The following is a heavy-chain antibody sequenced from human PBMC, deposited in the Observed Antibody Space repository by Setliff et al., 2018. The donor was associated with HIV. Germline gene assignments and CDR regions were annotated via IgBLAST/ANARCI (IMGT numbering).Heavy chain of an antibody. D-gene: IGHD1-26*01. Sequence: GGSLRLSCAASGFTFHDYDMTWVRQVPGKGLEWVSGINWNGDNTDYADSVKGRFTVSRDNAKNSLYLQMNSLGAEDTALYYCSRLFVGFSGTSAYMNVWGRGTTVTVSS. CDR3: SRLFVGFSGTSAYMNV. V-gene: IGHV3-20*04. CDR1: GFTFHDYD. CDR2: INWNGDNT. J-gene: IGHJ6*03.